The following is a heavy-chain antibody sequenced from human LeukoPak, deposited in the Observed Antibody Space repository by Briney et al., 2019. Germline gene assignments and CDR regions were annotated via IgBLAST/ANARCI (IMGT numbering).Heavy chain of an antibody. Sequence: PSETLSLTCTVSGGSISSGSYYWSWIRQPAGKGLEWIGRIYTSGSTNYNPSLKSRVTISVVTSKNQFSLKLSSVTAADTAVYYCARRGDSSGYIGYWGQGTLVTVSS. V-gene: IGHV4-61*02. J-gene: IGHJ4*02. D-gene: IGHD3-22*01. CDR2: IYTSGST. CDR1: GGSISSGSYY. CDR3: ARRGDSSGYIGY.